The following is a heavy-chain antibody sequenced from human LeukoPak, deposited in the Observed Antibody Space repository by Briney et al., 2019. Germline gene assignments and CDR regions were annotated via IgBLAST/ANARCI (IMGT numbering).Heavy chain of an antibody. CDR1: GLTFSSYA. CDR3: AKEGYCSSTSCPEVYYYYYGMDV. Sequence: GGSLRLSCAASGLTFSSYAMSWVRQAPGKGLEWVSAISGSGGSTYYADSVKGRFTISRDNSKNTLYLQMNSLRAEDTAVYYCAKEGYCSSTSCPEVYYYYYGMDVWGQGTTVTVSS. D-gene: IGHD2-2*01. J-gene: IGHJ6*02. CDR2: ISGSGGST. V-gene: IGHV3-23*01.